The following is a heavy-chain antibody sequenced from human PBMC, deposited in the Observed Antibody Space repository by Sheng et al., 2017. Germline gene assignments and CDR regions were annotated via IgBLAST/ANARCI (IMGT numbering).Heavy chain of an antibody. Sequence: QLQLQESGPGLVKPSETLSLTCTVSGGSISSSSYYWGWIRQPPGKGLEWIGSIYYSGSTYYNPSLKSRVTISVDTSKNQFSLNLSSVTAADTAVYYCARDPGLDSSGYFSYYYYMDVWGQGDHGHRLL. V-gene: IGHV4-39*07. D-gene: IGHD3-22*01. J-gene: IGHJ6*03. CDR1: GGSISSSSYY. CDR3: ARDPGLDSSGYFSYYYYMDV. CDR2: IYYSGST.